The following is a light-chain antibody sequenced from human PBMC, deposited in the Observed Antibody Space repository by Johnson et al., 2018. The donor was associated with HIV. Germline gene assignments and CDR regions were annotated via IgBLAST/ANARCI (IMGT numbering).Light chain of an antibody. Sequence: QSVLTQPPSVSAAPGQKVTISCSGSTSNIGNNYVSWYQQLPGTAPKLLIYDNNKRPSGIPDLFSASKSGTSATLGITGLQTGDEADYYCGTWDSRLSAYVFGTGTKVTVL. CDR2: DNN. J-gene: IGLJ1*01. V-gene: IGLV1-51*01. CDR3: GTWDSRLSAYV. CDR1: TSNIGNNY.